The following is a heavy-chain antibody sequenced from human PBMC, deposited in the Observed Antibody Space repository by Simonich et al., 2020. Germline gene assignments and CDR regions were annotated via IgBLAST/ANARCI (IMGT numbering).Heavy chain of an antibody. V-gene: IGHV3-30*07. Sequence: QVQLVESGGGVVQLGRSLRLSCAASGFTFSSYAVHWVRQAPGKGLEWVAVITYDGSNKYYADSVKGRFTISRDNSKNTLYLQMNSLRAEDTAVYYCAREGLLLDAFDIWGQGTMVTVSS. J-gene: IGHJ3*02. CDR2: ITYDGSNK. D-gene: IGHD2-15*01. CDR1: GFTFSSYA. CDR3: AREGLLLDAFDI.